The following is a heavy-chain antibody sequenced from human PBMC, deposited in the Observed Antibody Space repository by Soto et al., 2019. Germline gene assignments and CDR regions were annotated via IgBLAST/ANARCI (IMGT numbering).Heavy chain of an antibody. V-gene: IGHV3-74*01. CDR3: AREWDGDGYNSGWFDP. J-gene: IGHJ5*02. CDR1: GFTFSSYW. CDR2: INIDGSSRTI. D-gene: IGHD5-12*01. Sequence: PGGSLRLSCAASGFTFSSYWMHWVRQAPGKGLVWVSRINIDGSSRTIYCADSVKGRFTISRDNAKNSLYLQMNSLRAEDTAVYYCAREWDGDGYNSGWFDPWGQGTLVTVSS.